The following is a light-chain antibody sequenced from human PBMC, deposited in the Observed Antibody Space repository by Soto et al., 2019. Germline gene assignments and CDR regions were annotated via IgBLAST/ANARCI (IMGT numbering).Light chain of an antibody. CDR3: QQYNTYLVT. CDR1: QRISTW. J-gene: IGKJ4*01. Sequence: DIQMTQSPSTLSASVGDRVTITCRASQRISTWLAWYRQKPGEAPNLLIYDASSLESGVPSRFSGSGSGTEFTLTISSLQPDDFATYYCQQYNTYLVTFGGGTKVEIK. CDR2: DAS. V-gene: IGKV1-5*01.